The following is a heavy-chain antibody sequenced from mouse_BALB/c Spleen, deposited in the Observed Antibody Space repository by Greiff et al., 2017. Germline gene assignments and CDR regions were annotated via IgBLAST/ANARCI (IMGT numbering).Heavy chain of an antibody. D-gene: IGHD1-1*01. CDR2: INPYNGDT. V-gene: IGHV1-20*02. CDR1: GYSFTGYF. Sequence: VQLKQSGPELVKPGASVKISCKASGYSFTGYFMNWVMQSHGKSLEWIGRINPYNGDTFYNQKFKGKATLTVDKSSSTAHMELRSLASEDSAVYYCARNPDYYGSSSWYFDVWGAGTTVTVSS. J-gene: IGHJ1*01. CDR3: ARNPDYYGSSSWYFDV.